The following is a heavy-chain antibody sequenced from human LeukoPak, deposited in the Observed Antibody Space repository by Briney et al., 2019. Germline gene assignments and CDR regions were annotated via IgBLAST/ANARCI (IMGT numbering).Heavy chain of an antibody. CDR3: AKFSSYGYGYSYYFDY. CDR1: GFTFSDYY. D-gene: IGHD5-18*01. CDR2: ISSSGSTI. J-gene: IGHJ4*02. Sequence: GGSLRLSCAASGFTFSDYYMSWIRQAPGKGLEWVSYISSSGSTIYYADSVKGRFTISRDNAKNSLYLQMNSLRDEDTAVYYCAKFSSYGYGYSYYFDYWGQGTLVTVSS. V-gene: IGHV3-11*04.